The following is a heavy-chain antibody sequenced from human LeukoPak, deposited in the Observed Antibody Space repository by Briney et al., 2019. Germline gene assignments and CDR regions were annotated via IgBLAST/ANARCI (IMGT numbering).Heavy chain of an antibody. Sequence: GRSLRLSCAASGFTFSSYGMHWVRQAPGKGLEWVAVISYDGSSKYYADSVKGRFTISRDNSKNTLYLQMNSLRAEDTAVYYCAKEGTTRTPWGQGTTVTVSS. CDR1: GFTFSSYG. CDR3: AKEGTTRTP. J-gene: IGHJ6*02. CDR2: ISYDGSSK. V-gene: IGHV3-30*18. D-gene: IGHD1-14*01.